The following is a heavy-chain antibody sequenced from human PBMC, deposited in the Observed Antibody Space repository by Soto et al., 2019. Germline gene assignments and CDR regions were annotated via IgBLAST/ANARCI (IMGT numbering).Heavy chain of an antibody. CDR3: ARHRVLPAQYYFDS. D-gene: IGHD2-2*01. CDR1: GGSISSSNHY. CDR2: IYYSGSA. Sequence: SETLSLTCTVSGGSISSSNHYWVWIRQPPGKGLEWIGSIYYSGSAYYNPSLKSRVTISVDTSKNQFSLKLNSVTAADTAVYYCARHRVLPAQYYFDSWGQGVVVTVFS. J-gene: IGHJ4*02. V-gene: IGHV4-39*01.